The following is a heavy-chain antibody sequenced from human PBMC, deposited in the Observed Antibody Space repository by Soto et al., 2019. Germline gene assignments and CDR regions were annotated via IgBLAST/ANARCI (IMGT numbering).Heavy chain of an antibody. CDR1: GFTSDEDA. CDR2: INWNSGSI. D-gene: IGHD6-13*01. J-gene: IGHJ1*01. V-gene: IGHV3-9*02. CDR3: VKDESINWYSGHFRH. Sequence: SLRLSSAAYGFTSDEDAMRWVRQVLGKGLEWVSGINWNSGSIGYGDSVKGRFAISRDNAKNSLHLQMNSLSAEDKDFYYCVKDESINWYSGHFRHWGQGTLVTVAS.